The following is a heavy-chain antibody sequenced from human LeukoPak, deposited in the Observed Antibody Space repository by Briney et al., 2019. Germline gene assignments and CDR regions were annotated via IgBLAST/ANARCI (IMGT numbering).Heavy chain of an antibody. CDR1: GGSINSYY. CDR2: ISTSGRT. V-gene: IGHV4-4*07. CDR3: ARGLLPPRLNYYDSSGYPSTIFDY. J-gene: IGHJ4*02. Sequence: SETLSLTCTVSGGSINSYYWSWIRQPAGKGLEWIGRISTSGRTNYNPSLKSRVTMSVDTSKNQFSLKLSSVTAADTAVYYCARGLLPPRLNYYDSSGYPSTIFDYWGQGTLVTVSS. D-gene: IGHD3-22*01.